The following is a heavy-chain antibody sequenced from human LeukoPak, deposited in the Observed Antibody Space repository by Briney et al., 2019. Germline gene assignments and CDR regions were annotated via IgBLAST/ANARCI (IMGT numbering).Heavy chain of an antibody. Sequence: PGGSLRLSCAASGFTFSNYWMHCVRRAPGRGLVWVARINTDGSTTNYADSVKGRFTISRDNAKNTLYLQMNSLRAEDTAVYHCANDMTGPVDSWGQGTLVTVSS. CDR3: ANDMTGPVDS. D-gene: IGHD3-9*01. V-gene: IGHV3-74*01. CDR1: GFTFSNYW. CDR2: INTDGSTT. J-gene: IGHJ4*02.